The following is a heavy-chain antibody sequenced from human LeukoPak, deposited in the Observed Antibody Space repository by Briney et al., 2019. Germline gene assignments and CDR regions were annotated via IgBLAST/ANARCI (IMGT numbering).Heavy chain of an antibody. CDR3: AGDYASGSYRFDY. CDR1: GGSFSGYY. CDR2: INHSGST. J-gene: IGHJ4*02. V-gene: IGHV4-34*01. Sequence: SETLSLTCAVYGGSFSGYYWSWIRQPPGKGLEWIGEINHSGSTNYNPSLKSRVTISIDTSESQFSMKLNSVTAADTAVYYCAGDYASGSYRFDYWGQGTLVTVSS. D-gene: IGHD3-10*01.